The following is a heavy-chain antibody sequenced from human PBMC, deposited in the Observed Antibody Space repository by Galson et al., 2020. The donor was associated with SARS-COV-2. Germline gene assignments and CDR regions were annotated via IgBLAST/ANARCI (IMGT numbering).Heavy chain of an antibody. J-gene: IGHJ5*02. CDR1: GGSISSSSYY. D-gene: IGHD2-2*01. V-gene: IGHV4-39*07. Sequence: SQTLSLTCPVSGGSISSSSYYWGWIRQPPGKGLEWIGSIYYSGSTYYNPSLKSRVTISVDTSKNQFSLKLSSVTAADTAVYYCARVGDIVVVPAADVWFDPWGQGTLVTVSS. CDR2: IYYSGST. CDR3: ARVGDIVVVPAADVWFDP.